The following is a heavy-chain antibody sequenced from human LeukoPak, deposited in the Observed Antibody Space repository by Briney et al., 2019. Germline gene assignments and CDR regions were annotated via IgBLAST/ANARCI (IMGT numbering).Heavy chain of an antibody. CDR2: IWYDGSNK. CDR3: ARDPGRCTSSSCYPDY. Sequence: GGSLRLSCAASGFTFSSYGMHWVRQAPGKGLEWVALIWYDGSNKYYADSVKGRLTISRDNAKNSLYLQMNGLRAEDTAVYYCARDPGRCTSSSCYPDYWGQGTLVTVSS. D-gene: IGHD2-2*01. V-gene: IGHV3-33*01. CDR1: GFTFSSYG. J-gene: IGHJ4*02.